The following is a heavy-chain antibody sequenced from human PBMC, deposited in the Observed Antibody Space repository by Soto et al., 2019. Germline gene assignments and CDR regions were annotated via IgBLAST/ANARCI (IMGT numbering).Heavy chain of an antibody. CDR2: ISAYNGNT. CDR3: ARRSGYSMGYYSYGMDV. CDR1: GYTFTSYG. Sequence: ASVKVSCKASGYTFTSYGISWVRQAPGQGLEWTGWISAYNGNTNYAQKLQGRVTMTTDTSTSTAYMELRSLRSDDTAVYYCARRSGYSMGYYSYGMDVWGQGTTVTVSS. V-gene: IGHV1-18*01. J-gene: IGHJ6*02. D-gene: IGHD3-3*01.